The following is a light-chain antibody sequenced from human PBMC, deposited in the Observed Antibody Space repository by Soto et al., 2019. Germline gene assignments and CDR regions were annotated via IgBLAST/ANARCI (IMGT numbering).Light chain of an antibody. J-gene: IGLJ1*01. Sequence: QSVLTQPPSASGTPGQRVTISCSGSSSNIGSNYVSWYQQLPGTAPKLLIYRNNQRPSGVPDRFSGSKSGTSASLAISGLRSEDEADYYCAAWDASLSGYVFGTGTKLTVL. CDR3: AAWDASLSGYV. CDR1: SSNIGSNY. CDR2: RNN. V-gene: IGLV1-47*01.